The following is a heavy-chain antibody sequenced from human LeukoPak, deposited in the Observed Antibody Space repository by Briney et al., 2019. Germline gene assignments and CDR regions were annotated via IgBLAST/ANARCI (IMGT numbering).Heavy chain of an antibody. Sequence: GGSLRLSCAASGFTFSSYGMHWVRQAPGKGLEWVAFIRYDGSNKYYADSVKGRFTISTDNSKNTLYLQMNSLRAEDTAVYYCAKDVTSGSYYADFDHWGQGTLVTVSS. CDR3: AKDVTSGSYYADFDH. V-gene: IGHV3-30*02. D-gene: IGHD1-26*01. CDR2: IRYDGSNK. CDR1: GFTFSSYG. J-gene: IGHJ4*02.